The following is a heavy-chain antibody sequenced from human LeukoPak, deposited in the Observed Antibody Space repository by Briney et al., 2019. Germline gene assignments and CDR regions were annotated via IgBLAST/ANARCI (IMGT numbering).Heavy chain of an antibody. CDR1: GGSISSGGYS. CDR3: ARVRGLGYYDSSGYLDY. CDR2: IYHSGST. V-gene: IGHV4-30-2*01. J-gene: IGHJ4*02. D-gene: IGHD3-22*01. Sequence: SETLSVTCAVSGGSISSGGYSWSWIRQPPGKGLEWIGYIYHSGSTYYNPSLKSRVTISVDRSKNQFSLKLSSVTAADTAVYYCARVRGLGYYDSSGYLDYWGQGTLVTVSS.